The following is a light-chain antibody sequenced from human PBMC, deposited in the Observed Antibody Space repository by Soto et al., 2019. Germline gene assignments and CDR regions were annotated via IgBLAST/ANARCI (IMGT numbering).Light chain of an antibody. V-gene: IGKV1-17*01. J-gene: IGKJ2*01. CDR2: AAS. CDR1: QGISNL. Sequence: DIQMTQSPSSLSASVGARVTITCRASQGISNLLGWFQHKPGKAPKRLIYAASSLQGGVPSRFSGSGSGTEFTLTITGLQPEDFADYYCLQHNTYPYTFGQGTKLEIK. CDR3: LQHNTYPYT.